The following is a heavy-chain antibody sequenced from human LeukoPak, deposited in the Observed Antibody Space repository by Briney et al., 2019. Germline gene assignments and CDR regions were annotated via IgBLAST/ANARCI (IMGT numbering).Heavy chain of an antibody. CDR2: ISSSSSTI. J-gene: IGHJ3*02. Sequence: PGGSLRLSCATSGFIFNLYGMHWVRQAPGKGLEWVSYISSSSSTIYYADSVKGRFTISRDNAKNSLYLQMNSLRAEDTAVYYCARGLGLLWFGELSLASDAFDIWGQGTMVTVSS. CDR3: ARGLGLLWFGELSLASDAFDI. D-gene: IGHD3-10*01. V-gene: IGHV3-48*01. CDR1: GFIFNLYG.